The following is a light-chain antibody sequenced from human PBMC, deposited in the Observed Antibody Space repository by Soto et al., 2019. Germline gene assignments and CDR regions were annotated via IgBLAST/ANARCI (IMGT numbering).Light chain of an antibody. CDR1: QSVSNY. CDR2: DAS. CDR3: QQRSNWPGT. J-gene: IGKJ5*01. V-gene: IGKV3-11*01. Sequence: ENVLTQSPATLSLSPGERATLSCRASQSVSNYVAWYQQKPGQAPRLLIYDASNRATGIPARFSGSGSGTDFTLTISSLEPEDFAVYYCQQRSNWPGTFGQGTRLEIK.